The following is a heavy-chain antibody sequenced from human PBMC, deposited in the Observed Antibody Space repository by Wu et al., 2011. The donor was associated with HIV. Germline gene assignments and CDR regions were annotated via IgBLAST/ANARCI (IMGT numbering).Heavy chain of an antibody. CDR3: ARQQYFDWPRGGFDY. J-gene: IGHJ4*02. Sequence: QVQLVQSGAEVKKPGASVKVSCKASGYTFTSFYMHWVRQAPGQGLEWMARINPSGGSTSYAQKFQGRVTMTRDTSTSTVYMELSSLRSEDTAVYYCARQQYFDWPRGGFDYWGRGNPGHRLL. V-gene: IGHV1-46*01. D-gene: IGHD3-9*01. CDR2: INPSGGST. CDR1: GYTFTSFY.